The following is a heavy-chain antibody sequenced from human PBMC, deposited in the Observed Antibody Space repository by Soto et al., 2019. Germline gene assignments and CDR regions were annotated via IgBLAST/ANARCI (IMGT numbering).Heavy chain of an antibody. CDR3: ASEPGRYSSSSSYNWFDP. CDR1: GGTFSSYA. Sequence: QVQLVQSGAEVKKPGSSVKVSCKASGGTFSSYAISWVRQAPGQGLEWMGGIIPIFGTANYAQKFQGRVTITADESTSTAYMELSSLRSEDTAVYYCASEPGRYSSSSSYNWFDPWGQGTLVTVSS. CDR2: IIPIFGTA. V-gene: IGHV1-69*12. D-gene: IGHD6-6*01. J-gene: IGHJ5*02.